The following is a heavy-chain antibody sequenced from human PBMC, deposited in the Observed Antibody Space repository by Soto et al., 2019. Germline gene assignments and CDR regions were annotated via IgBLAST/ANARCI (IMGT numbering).Heavy chain of an antibody. CDR3: ARVGSSWYLDMDV. CDR2: IHYTWST. J-gene: IGHJ6*02. D-gene: IGHD6-13*01. Sequence: QVQLQESGPGLVKPSETLSLTCTVSGGSISNYYWSWIRQPPGMGLEWIGYIHYTWSTNYNPSLKSRVTISVDTSKNQFSLKLSSVTAADTAVYYCARVGSSWYLDMDVWGQGTTVTVSS. V-gene: IGHV4-59*01. CDR1: GGSISNYY.